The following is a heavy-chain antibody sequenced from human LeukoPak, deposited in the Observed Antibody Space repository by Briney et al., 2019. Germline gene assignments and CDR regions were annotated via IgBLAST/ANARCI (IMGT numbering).Heavy chain of an antibody. CDR3: TRGSWELLGGGNNWFDP. D-gene: IGHD1-26*01. V-gene: IGHV1-8*02. J-gene: IGHJ5*02. CDR2: MNPNSGNT. Sequence: GASVKVSCRASGYTFTDYFVHWVRQATGQGLEWMGWMNPNSGNTGYAQKFQGRVTMTRNTSISTAYMELSSLRSEDTAVYYCTRGSWELLGGGNNWFDPWGQGTLVTVSS. CDR1: GYTFTDYF.